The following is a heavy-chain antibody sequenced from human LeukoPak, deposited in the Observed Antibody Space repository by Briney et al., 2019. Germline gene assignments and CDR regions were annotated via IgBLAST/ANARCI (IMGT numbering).Heavy chain of an antibody. Sequence: GGSLRLSCAASGFTLSSYAMSWVRQAPGKGLEWVSAISETGNTYHADSVKGRFTISRDSSKNTLFLQMNRLRPEDAAVYYCAKAPVTTCRGAFCYPFDYWGLGTLVTVSS. V-gene: IGHV3-23*01. CDR1: GFTLSSYA. CDR2: ISETGNT. D-gene: IGHD2-15*01. J-gene: IGHJ4*02. CDR3: AKAPVTTCRGAFCYPFDY.